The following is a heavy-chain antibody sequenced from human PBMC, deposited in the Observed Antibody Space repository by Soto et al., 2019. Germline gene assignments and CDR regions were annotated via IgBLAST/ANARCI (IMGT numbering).Heavy chain of an antibody. J-gene: IGHJ4*02. CDR1: GLTFSNYG. D-gene: IGHD3-9*01. V-gene: IGHV3-30*18. Sequence: GSLRLSCAASGLTFSNYGMHWVRQAPGKGLEWVAVISYDGSNKYYADSVKGRFTISRDNSKNTLYLQMNRLRAEDTAVYYCAKAPNFDWLSHFDYWGQGTLVTVSS. CDR2: ISYDGSNK. CDR3: AKAPNFDWLSHFDY.